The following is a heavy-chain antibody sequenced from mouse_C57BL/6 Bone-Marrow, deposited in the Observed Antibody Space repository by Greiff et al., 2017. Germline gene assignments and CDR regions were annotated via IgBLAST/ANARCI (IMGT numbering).Heavy chain of an antibody. CDR1: GFTFSNYW. CDR3: TGGNHLYYAMDY. CDR2: IRLKSDNYAT. J-gene: IGHJ4*01. D-gene: IGHD2-1*01. V-gene: IGHV6-3*01. Sequence: EVHLVESGGGLVQPGGSMKLSCVASGFTFSNYWMNWVRQSPEKGLEWVAQIRLKSDNYATHYAESVKGRFTISRDDSKSSVYLQMNNLRAEDTGIYYCTGGNHLYYAMDYWGQGTSVTVSS.